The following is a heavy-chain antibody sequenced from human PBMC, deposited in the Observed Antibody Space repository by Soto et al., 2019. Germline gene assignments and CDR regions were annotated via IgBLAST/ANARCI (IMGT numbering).Heavy chain of an antibody. CDR2: ISPWKGNT. D-gene: IGHD3-10*01. V-gene: IGHV1-18*04. CDR3: ARVARGSGSYAAFVYFDY. Sequence: ASVKVSCKASGYNFMPYGVNWVRQAPGQGLEWMGWISPWKGNTNYAQSFQGRVTMTTDTSTSTAYMELRSLTSDDTAVYYCARVARGSGSYAAFVYFDYWGQGTLVTVSS. CDR1: GYNFMPYG. J-gene: IGHJ4*02.